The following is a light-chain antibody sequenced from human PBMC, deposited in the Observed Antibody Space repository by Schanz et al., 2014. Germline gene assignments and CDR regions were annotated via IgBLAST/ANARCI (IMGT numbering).Light chain of an antibody. CDR3: SSYAGSSTWV. V-gene: IGLV2-23*02. Sequence: QSALTQPASVSGSPGQSITISCTGTSNDVGSYNYVSWYQQHPGKAPKLMIHDVSNRPSGVSNRFSGSKSGNTASLTISGLQADDEADYYCSSYAGSSTWVFGGGTKLTVL. J-gene: IGLJ3*02. CDR2: DVS. CDR1: SNDVGSYNY.